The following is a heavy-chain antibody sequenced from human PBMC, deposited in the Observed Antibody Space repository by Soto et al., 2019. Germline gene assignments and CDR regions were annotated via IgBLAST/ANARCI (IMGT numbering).Heavy chain of an antibody. CDR3: GRVGVAVTGIDY. Sequence: SETLSLTCTVSGGSVNSARNYWSWIRQPPWKGLEWLAYIYYSESTKYNASLKSRVTISVDTSKIQFSLKLTSVTAADTAVCYCGRVGVAVTGIDYWGPGTLVTVSS. J-gene: IGHJ4*02. D-gene: IGHD6-19*01. CDR2: IYYSEST. V-gene: IGHV4-61*01. CDR1: GGSVNSARNY.